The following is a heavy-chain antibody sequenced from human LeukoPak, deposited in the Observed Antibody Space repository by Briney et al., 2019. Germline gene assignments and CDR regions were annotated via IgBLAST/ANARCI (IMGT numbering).Heavy chain of an antibody. J-gene: IGHJ2*01. CDR2: ISWNSGSI. CDR3: ARTTVLAAPGTPGYFDL. D-gene: IGHD6-13*01. CDR1: GFTFDDYA. Sequence: GGSLRLSCAASGFTFDDYAMHWVRQAPGKGLEWVSGISWNSGSIGYADSVKGRFIISRDNAKNSLYLQMNSLRAADTAVYYCARTTVLAAPGTPGYFDLWGRGTLVTVSS. V-gene: IGHV3-9*01.